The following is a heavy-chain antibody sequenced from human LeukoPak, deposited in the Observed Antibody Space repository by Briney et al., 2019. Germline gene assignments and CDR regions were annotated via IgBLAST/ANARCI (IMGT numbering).Heavy chain of an antibody. CDR2: IKQDGSET. CDR1: GFTSSTYW. J-gene: IGHJ2*01. CDR3: ARDRDSRWDFDL. D-gene: IGHD3-22*01. V-gene: IGHV3-7*01. Sequence: QAGGSLRLSCAASGFTSSTYWMSWVRQAPGKGLEWVASIKQDGSETYYVDSVKARFTLSRDNAKNSLYLQMNSLRADDTAVYYCARDRDSRWDFDLWGRGTLVTVSS.